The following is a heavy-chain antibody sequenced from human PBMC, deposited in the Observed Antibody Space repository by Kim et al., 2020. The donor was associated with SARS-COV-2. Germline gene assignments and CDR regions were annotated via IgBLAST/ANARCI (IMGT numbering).Heavy chain of an antibody. CDR2: ISGRGGST. V-gene: IGHV3-23*01. Sequence: GGSLRLSCAASGFTFSNYALNWVRQAPGKGLEWVSSISGRGGSTYYADSVRGRFTISRDNSKNTLYLQMNSLRAEDTAVYYCAKWGGFYFDSSGYTPGAFDIWGQGTMVTVSS. D-gene: IGHD3-22*01. J-gene: IGHJ3*02. CDR3: AKWGGFYFDSSGYTPGAFDI. CDR1: GFTFSNYA.